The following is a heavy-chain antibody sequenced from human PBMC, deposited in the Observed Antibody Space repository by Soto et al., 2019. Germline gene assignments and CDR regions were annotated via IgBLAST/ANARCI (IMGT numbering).Heavy chain of an antibody. Sequence: SGTLSITGAVYGGSFIGYHWGWSRQRPGKGREWIVEISHSGSTNYNPSLKSRVTISVDTSKNQFSLKLSSVTAADTAVYYCARAEASARGIYYYDSSGYLDYWGQGALVTVSS. CDR1: GGSFIGYH. CDR2: ISHSGST. V-gene: IGHV4-34*01. J-gene: IGHJ4*02. D-gene: IGHD3-22*01. CDR3: ARAEASARGIYYYDSSGYLDY.